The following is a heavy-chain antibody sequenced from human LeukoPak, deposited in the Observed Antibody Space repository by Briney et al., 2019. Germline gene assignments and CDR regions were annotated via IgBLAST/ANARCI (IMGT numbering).Heavy chain of an antibody. V-gene: IGHV5-51*01. CDR2: IYPGDSDT. J-gene: IGHJ3*02. D-gene: IGHD6-6*01. CDR3: ASTPIEYSSSRPVGDAFDI. Sequence: GESLKISCKDSGYSFTSYWIGWVRQMPGKGLEWMGIIYPGDSDTRYSPSFQGQVTIPADKSISTAYLQWSSLKASDTAMYYCASTPIEYSSSRPVGDAFDIWGQGTMVTVSS. CDR1: GYSFTSYW.